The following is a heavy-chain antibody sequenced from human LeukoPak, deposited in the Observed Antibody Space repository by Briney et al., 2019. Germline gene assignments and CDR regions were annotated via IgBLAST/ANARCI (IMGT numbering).Heavy chain of an antibody. J-gene: IGHJ4*02. CDR3: ARDRAVRYFDY. V-gene: IGHV3-33*08. Sequence: GGSLRLSCAASAFTFRTYWMSWVRQAPGKGLEWVALIWYDGTKKYYADSVKGRLTISRDNSKNTLYLEMNSLRAEDTAVYYCARDRAVRYFDYWGQGTLVTVSS. CDR1: AFTFRTYW. CDR2: IWYDGTKK. D-gene: IGHD3-16*02.